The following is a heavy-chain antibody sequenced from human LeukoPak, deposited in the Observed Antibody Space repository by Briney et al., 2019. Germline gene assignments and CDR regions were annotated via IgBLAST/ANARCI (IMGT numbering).Heavy chain of an antibody. Sequence: GGSLRLSCAASGFTFSSFAMSWVRQAPGQGLEWVSAISDNSGNTYYADSVKGRFTISRDNSENTLYLQMNSLGAEDTAIYYCAKNGDRGAYCTGGTCYPYFYYYMNVWGKGTTVTI. CDR1: GFTFSSFA. CDR3: AKNGDRGAYCTGGTCYPYFYYYMNV. CDR2: ISDNSGNT. J-gene: IGHJ6*03. V-gene: IGHV3-23*01. D-gene: IGHD2-15*01.